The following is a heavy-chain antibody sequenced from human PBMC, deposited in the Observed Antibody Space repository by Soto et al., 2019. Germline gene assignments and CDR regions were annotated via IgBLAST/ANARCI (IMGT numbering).Heavy chain of an antibody. CDR1: GFIFSTYS. CDR2: VSTTGDYI. V-gene: IGHV3-21*01. D-gene: IGHD1-26*01. CDR3: ARTDYSGSYHGYYYGMDV. Sequence: LRLSCAASGFIFSTYSMNWVRQAPGKGLEWVSSVSTTGDYIYYAGSLRGRFTISRDNAKNSLYLQMDSLKFEDTAVYYCARTDYSGSYHGYYYGMDVWGQGTTVTVSS. J-gene: IGHJ6*02.